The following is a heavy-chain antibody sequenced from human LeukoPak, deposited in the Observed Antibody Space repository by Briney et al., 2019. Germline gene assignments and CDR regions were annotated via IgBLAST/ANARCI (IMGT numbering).Heavy chain of an antibody. CDR3: AKVPQ. V-gene: IGHV3-23*01. J-gene: IGHJ4*02. CDR1: GFTFSNYA. CDR2: TSGSGSST. Sequence: GGSLRLSCEASGFTFSNYAITWVRQAPGKGLEWVSGTSGSGSSTYYADSVKGRFTISRDKSKNTLYLQMDSLRAEDTAVYYCAKVPQWGQGTLVTVSS.